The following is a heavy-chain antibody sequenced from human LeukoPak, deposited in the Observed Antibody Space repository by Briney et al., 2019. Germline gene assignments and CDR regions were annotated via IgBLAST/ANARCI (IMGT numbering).Heavy chain of an antibody. CDR1: GFTFSSYE. D-gene: IGHD5-18*01. CDR3: ARDRPRIQLWLPSYYYYMDV. J-gene: IGHJ6*03. CDR2: ISSSSSYI. Sequence: GGSLRLSCAASGFTFSSYEMNWVRQAPGKGLEWVSSISSSSSYIYYADSVKGRFTISRDNAKNSLYLQMNSLRAEGTAVYYCARDRPRIQLWLPSYYYYMDVWGKGTTVTVSS. V-gene: IGHV3-21*01.